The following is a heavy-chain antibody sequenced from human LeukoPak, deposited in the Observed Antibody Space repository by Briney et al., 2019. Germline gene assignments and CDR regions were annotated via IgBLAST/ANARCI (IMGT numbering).Heavy chain of an antibody. CDR3: AKAHVPTMIRGVVSSD. Sequence: PGGSLRLSCAASGFTFSSFIMHWVRQAPGKGLEWVTFIWDDGNDKHYSDSVRGRFTISRDYSKDTLFLQMNSLRAEDTALYYCAKAHVPTMIRGVVSSDWGQGTLVTVSS. CDR2: IWDDGNDK. J-gene: IGHJ4*02. D-gene: IGHD3-10*01. CDR1: GFTFSSFI. V-gene: IGHV3-30*02.